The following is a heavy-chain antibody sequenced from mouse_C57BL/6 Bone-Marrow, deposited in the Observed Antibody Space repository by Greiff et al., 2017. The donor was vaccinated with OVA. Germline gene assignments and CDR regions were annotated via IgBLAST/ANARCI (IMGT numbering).Heavy chain of an antibody. CDR2: ISSGGDSL. CDR3: TRGPQHFDY. J-gene: IGHJ2*01. Sequence: EVKLVESGEGLVKPGGSLKLSCAASGFTFRSYAMSWVRQTPEKRLEWVAYISSGGDSLYYADTLKGRFTISRDNARNTLYLQMSSLKSEDTSVYYCTRGPQHFDYWGQGTTLTVSS. V-gene: IGHV5-9-1*02. CDR1: GFTFRSYA.